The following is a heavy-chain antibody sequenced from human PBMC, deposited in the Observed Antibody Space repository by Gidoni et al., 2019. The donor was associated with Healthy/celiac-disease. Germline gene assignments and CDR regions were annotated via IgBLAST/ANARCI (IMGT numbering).Heavy chain of an antibody. Sequence: QVQLVESGGGLVKPGGSLRLSCAASGFTFSDYYMSWIRQAPGKGLEWVSYISSSSSYTNYADSVKGRFTISRDNAKNSLYLQMNSLRAEDTAVYYCARGRRYSSSYFYYYYGMDVWGQGTTVTVSS. CDR3: ARGRRYSSSYFYYYYGMDV. J-gene: IGHJ6*02. CDR1: GFTFSDYY. D-gene: IGHD6-13*01. CDR2: ISSSSSYT. V-gene: IGHV3-11*05.